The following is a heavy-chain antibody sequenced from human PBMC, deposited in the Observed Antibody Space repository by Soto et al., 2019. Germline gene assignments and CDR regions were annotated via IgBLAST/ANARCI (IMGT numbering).Heavy chain of an antibody. CDR1: GFTFSNYA. V-gene: IGHV3-23*01. D-gene: IGHD6-6*01. J-gene: IGHJ4*02. Sequence: EVLLLDSGGGLVQPGGSLRLSCAASGFTFSNYAMTWVRQAPGKGPEWISTVNNGGGGTYYADSVKGRFTISRDNSKNTLYLQVSSLRAEDTAVYYWAKERLVRGIDYWGQGILVTVSS. CDR3: AKERLVRGIDY. CDR2: VNNGGGGT.